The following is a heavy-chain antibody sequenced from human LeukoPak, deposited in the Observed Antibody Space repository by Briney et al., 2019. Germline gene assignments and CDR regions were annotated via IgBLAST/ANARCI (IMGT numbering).Heavy chain of an antibody. J-gene: IGHJ4*02. Sequence: GRSLRLSCAASGFTFDDYAMHWVRQAPGKGLEWVSGITWNSGTIVYADSVKGRFTISRDNAKNSLYLQMNSLRAEDTALYYCARGPSGYHNTGGQGTLVTVSS. CDR1: GFTFDDYA. CDR3: ARGPSGYHNT. D-gene: IGHD5-12*01. CDR2: ITWNSGTI. V-gene: IGHV3-9*01.